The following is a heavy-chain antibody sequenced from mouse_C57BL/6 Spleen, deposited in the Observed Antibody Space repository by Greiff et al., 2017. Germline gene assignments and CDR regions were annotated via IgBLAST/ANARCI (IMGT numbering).Heavy chain of an antibody. CDR2: IYPGSGST. CDR1: GYTFTRYW. Sequence: QVQLQHPGAELVKPGASVKMSCKASGYTFTRYWITWVKQRPGQGLEWIGDIYPGSGSTNYNEKFKSKATLTVDTSSSTAYMQLSSLTSEDSAVYYCARQVYSTPFAYWGQGTLVTVSA. CDR3: ARQVYSTPFAY. D-gene: IGHD2-5*01. J-gene: IGHJ3*01. V-gene: IGHV1-55*01.